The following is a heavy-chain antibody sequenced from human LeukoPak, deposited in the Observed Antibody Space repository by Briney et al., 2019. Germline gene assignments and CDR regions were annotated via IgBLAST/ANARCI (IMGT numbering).Heavy chain of an antibody. D-gene: IGHD2-15*01. Sequence: PSETLSLTCTVSGGSISSGSYYWSWIRQPAGKGLEWIGRIYTSGSTNYNPSLKSRVTISVDTSKNQFSLKLSSVTAADTAVYYCARGISWTYYFYYWGQGTLVTVSS. CDR1: GGSISSGSYY. V-gene: IGHV4-61*02. CDR2: IYTSGST. CDR3: ARGISWTYYFYY. J-gene: IGHJ4*02.